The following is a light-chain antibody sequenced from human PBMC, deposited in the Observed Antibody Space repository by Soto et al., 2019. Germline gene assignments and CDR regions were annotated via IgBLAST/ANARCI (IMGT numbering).Light chain of an antibody. CDR3: QHYNSYSEA. J-gene: IGKJ1*01. CDR2: KAS. V-gene: IGKV1-5*03. Sequence: DIQMTQSPSTLSGSVGDRVTITCRASQTISSWLAWYQQKPGKAPKLLIYKASTLKSGVPSRFSGSASGTEFTLSISSLQPDDFATYYCQHYNSYSEAFGQGTTVELK. CDR1: QTISSW.